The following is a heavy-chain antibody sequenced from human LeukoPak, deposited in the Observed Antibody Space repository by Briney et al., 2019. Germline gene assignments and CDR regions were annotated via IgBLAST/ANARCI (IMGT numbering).Heavy chain of an antibody. CDR3: ARGLSDSSGYYYDY. J-gene: IGHJ4*02. Sequence: GGSLRLSCAASGFTFSSYAMHWVRQATGKGLEWVSAIGTAGDTYYPGSVKGRFTISRENAKNSLYLQMNSLRAGDTAVYYCARGLSDSSGYYYDYWGQGTLVTVSS. CDR2: IGTAGDT. V-gene: IGHV3-13*01. D-gene: IGHD3-22*01. CDR1: GFTFSSYA.